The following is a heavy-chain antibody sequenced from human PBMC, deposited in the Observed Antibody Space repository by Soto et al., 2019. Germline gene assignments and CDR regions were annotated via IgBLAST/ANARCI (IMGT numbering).Heavy chain of an antibody. Sequence: QVQLVQSGAEVKKVGSSVKVSCKASGGTFSNYAISWVRQAPGQGLEWMGGIIPIFGTTYYAQKFQGRVTIIADESTTTAYLELSSLRSEDTAMYYCARVEAVAGIYNYHGLDVWGQGTAVSVSS. D-gene: IGHD6-19*01. CDR2: IIPIFGTT. CDR1: GGTFSNYA. V-gene: IGHV1-69*12. J-gene: IGHJ6*02. CDR3: ARVEAVAGIYNYHGLDV.